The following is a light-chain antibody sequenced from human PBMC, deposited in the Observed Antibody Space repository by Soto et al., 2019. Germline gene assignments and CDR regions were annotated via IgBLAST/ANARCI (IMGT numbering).Light chain of an antibody. CDR3: GTWDSSLTIGVI. V-gene: IGLV1-51*01. Sequence: QSVLTQPPSVPAAPGQKVSISCSGSSSNVGKNFVSWYQHVPGKAPKLLIYDNQKRPSGIPDRFSASKSGTLATLDITGLQTGDEADYYCGTWDSSLTIGVIFGGGTKVTVL. CDR2: DNQ. J-gene: IGLJ2*01. CDR1: SSNVGKNF.